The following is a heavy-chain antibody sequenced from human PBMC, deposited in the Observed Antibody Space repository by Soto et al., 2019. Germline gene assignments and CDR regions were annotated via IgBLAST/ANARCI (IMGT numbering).Heavy chain of an antibody. J-gene: IGHJ6*02. CDR3: ARDRLGGQQLVYYYYGMDV. D-gene: IGHD6-13*01. CDR1: GFTFSSYA. V-gene: IGHV3-30-3*01. Sequence: LRLSCAASGFTFSSYAMHWVRQAPGKGLEWVAVISYDGSNKYYADSVKGRFTISRDNSKNTLYLQMNSLRAEDTAVYYCARDRLGGQQLVYYYYGMDVWGQGTTVTVSS. CDR2: ISYDGSNK.